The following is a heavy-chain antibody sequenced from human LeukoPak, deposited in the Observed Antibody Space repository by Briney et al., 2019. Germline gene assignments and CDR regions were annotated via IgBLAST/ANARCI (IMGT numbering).Heavy chain of an antibody. J-gene: IGHJ3*01. CDR1: GFTFSAYS. Sequence: GGSLRLSCAASGFTFSAYSMNWVRQAPGKGLERLSYVSSDSSLIDYADSVKGRFTISRDNAKNSLYLQMSSLRAEDAAVYYCARDLAWAFDFWGQGTMVTVSS. D-gene: IGHD3-3*02. CDR2: VSSDSSLI. CDR3: ARDLAWAFDF. V-gene: IGHV3-48*01.